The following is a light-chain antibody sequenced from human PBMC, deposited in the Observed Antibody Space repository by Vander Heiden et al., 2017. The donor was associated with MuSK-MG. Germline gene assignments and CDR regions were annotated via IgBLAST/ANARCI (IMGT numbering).Light chain of an antibody. V-gene: IGKV4-1*01. CDR2: YAS. CDR1: QSVLYTFKNNNY. Sequence: DIIMTQSLDSLGLPLGERATPTRNSSQSVLYTFKNNNYLAWYQQKPGQPPKLLIYYASTRQSGVPERFSGRGSGTDFTLTIIDLQGEDVAVYSCQQYHSPPFTFGPGTTLDIK. CDR3: QQYHSPPFT. J-gene: IGKJ3*01.